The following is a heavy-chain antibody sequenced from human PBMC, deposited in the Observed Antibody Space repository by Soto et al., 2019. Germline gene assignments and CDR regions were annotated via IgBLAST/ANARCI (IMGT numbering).Heavy chain of an antibody. CDR3: ARAGVDTAMGDFDY. Sequence: ASVKVSCKASGYTFTIYAMHWVRQAPGQRLEWMGWINAGNGNTKYSQKFQGRVTITRDTSASTAYMELSSLRSEDTAVYYCARAGVDTAMGDFDYWGQGTLVTVSS. D-gene: IGHD5-18*01. CDR2: INAGNGNT. CDR1: GYTFTIYA. V-gene: IGHV1-3*01. J-gene: IGHJ4*02.